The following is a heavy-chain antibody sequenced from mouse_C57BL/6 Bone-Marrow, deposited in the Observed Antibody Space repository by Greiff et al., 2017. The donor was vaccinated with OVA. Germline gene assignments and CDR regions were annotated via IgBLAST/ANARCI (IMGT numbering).Heavy chain of an antibody. D-gene: IGHD2-4*01. CDR3: ARDYDYDGFAY. J-gene: IGHJ3*01. CDR1: GYTFTSYW. Sequence: VQLQQPGAELVRPGSSVKLSCKASGYTFTSYWMHWVKQRPIQGLEWIGNIDPSDSDTHYNQKFKDKATLTVDKSSSTAYMQLSSLTSEDSAVYYCARDYDYDGFAYWGQGTLVTVSA. CDR2: IDPSDSDT. V-gene: IGHV1-52*01.